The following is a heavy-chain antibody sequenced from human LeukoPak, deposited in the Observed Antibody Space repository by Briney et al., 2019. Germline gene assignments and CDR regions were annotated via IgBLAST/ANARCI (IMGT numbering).Heavy chain of an antibody. CDR1: GFTFNSYW. Sequence: HPGRPLRLSCAASGFTFNSYWMHWVRQAPGKGLVWVSHIISDGSSKGYADAVKGRFTISRDNAKNTLSLQMNSLRAEDTAIYYCARSSSWTYYFDYWGQGALVTVSS. V-gene: IGHV3-74*01. D-gene: IGHD6-13*01. CDR2: IISDGSSK. CDR3: ARSSSWTYYFDY. J-gene: IGHJ4*02.